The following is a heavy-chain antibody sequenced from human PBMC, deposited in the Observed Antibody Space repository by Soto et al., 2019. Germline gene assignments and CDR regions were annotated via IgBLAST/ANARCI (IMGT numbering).Heavy chain of an antibody. CDR2: ISGRGGRA. J-gene: IGHJ4*02. CDR3: AKDRSQGAVAGTSEFDY. V-gene: IGHV3-23*01. CDR1: GFNFSDHY. D-gene: IGHD6-19*01. Sequence: GGSLRLSCAASGFNFSDHYMNWVRQAPGKGLEWVSTISGRGGRAYYADSVKGRFTISRDNSKNALYLQLDSLRAEDTAVYYCAKDRSQGAVAGTSEFDYWGQGTLVTVSS.